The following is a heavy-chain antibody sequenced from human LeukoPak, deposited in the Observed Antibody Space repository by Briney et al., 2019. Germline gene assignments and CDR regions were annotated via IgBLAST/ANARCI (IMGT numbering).Heavy chain of an antibody. Sequence: SETLSLTCDVHGGSLNDYCWTWIRQTPGKGLEWIGHMNHLLTTTYSPSLEGRVTISVDTSKNQFSLKLSSVTAADTAVFYCARDRGDYGDPNWFDPWGQGTLVTVSS. D-gene: IGHD4-17*01. CDR2: MNHLLTT. CDR1: GGSLNDYC. CDR3: ARDRGDYGDPNWFDP. J-gene: IGHJ5*02. V-gene: IGHV4-34*01.